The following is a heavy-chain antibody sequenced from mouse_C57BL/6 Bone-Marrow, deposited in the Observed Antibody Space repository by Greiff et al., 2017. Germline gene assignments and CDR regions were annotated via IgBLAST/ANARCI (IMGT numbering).Heavy chain of an antibody. J-gene: IGHJ2*01. D-gene: IGHD4-1*01. CDR2: IYPSDSET. CDR1: GYTFTSYW. Sequence: QVQLQQPGAELVRPGSSVKLSCKASGYTFTSYWMDWVKPRPGQGLEWIGNIYPSDSETHYNQKFKDKATLTVDKSSSTAYMQLSSLTSEDSAVYYCARRTGPYYFDYWGQGTTLTVSS. CDR3: ARRTGPYYFDY. V-gene: IGHV1-61*01.